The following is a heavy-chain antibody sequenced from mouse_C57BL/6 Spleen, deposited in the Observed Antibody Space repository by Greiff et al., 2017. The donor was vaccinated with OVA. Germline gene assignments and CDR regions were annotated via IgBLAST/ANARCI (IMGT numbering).Heavy chain of an antibody. CDR2: ISGGGGNT. Sequence: EVQVVESGGGLVKPGGSLKLSCAASGFTFSSYTMSWVRQTPEKRLEWVATISGGGGNTYYPDSVKGRFTISRDNAKNTLYLQMSSLRAEDTALYYCARHFYYGSRGYYFDYWGQGTTLTVSS. CDR3: ARHFYYGSRGYYFDY. J-gene: IGHJ2*01. CDR1: GFTFSSYT. V-gene: IGHV5-9*01. D-gene: IGHD1-1*01.